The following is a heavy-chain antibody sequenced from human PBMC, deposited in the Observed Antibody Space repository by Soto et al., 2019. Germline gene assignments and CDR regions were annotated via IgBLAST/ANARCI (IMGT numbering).Heavy chain of an antibody. V-gene: IGHV4-4*07. CDR1: GASISGFY. CDR3: VRDGTKTLRDWFDP. Sequence: SETLSLSCTVSGASISGFYWSWIRKCAGKGLEWIGRIYATGTTDYTPSLKSRVMMSVDTSKKQFSLKLRSVTAADTAVYYCVRDGTKTLRDWFDPWGQGTSVTVS. J-gene: IGHJ5*02. D-gene: IGHD1-1*01. CDR2: IYATGTT.